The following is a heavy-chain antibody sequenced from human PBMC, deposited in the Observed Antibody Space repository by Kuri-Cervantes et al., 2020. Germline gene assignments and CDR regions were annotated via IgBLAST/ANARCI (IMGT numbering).Heavy chain of an antibody. Sequence: GESLKISCAASGFTFSDYYMSRIRQAPGKGLEWVSYISSSGSTIYYADSVKGRFTISRDNAKNSLYPQMNSLRAEDTAVYYCVKGGTQDLDYWGQGTLVTDSS. CDR3: VKGGTQDLDY. CDR2: ISSSGSTI. J-gene: IGHJ4*02. D-gene: IGHD3-16*01. V-gene: IGHV3-11*04. CDR1: GFTFSDYY.